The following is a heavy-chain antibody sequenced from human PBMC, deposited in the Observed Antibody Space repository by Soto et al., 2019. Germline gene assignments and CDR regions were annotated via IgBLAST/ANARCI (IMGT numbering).Heavy chain of an antibody. D-gene: IGHD5-18*01. CDR1: GFTVSSNH. CDR3: ARFLSGYSYGTGPDY. Sequence: PGGSLRLSCAASGFTVSSNHMSWVRQAPGKGLEWVSVIYSGGSTYYADSVKGRFTISRDNSKNTLYLRMNSLRAEDTAVYYCARFLSGYSYGTGPDYWGRGTLVTVSS. CDR2: IYSGGST. J-gene: IGHJ4*02. V-gene: IGHV3-53*01.